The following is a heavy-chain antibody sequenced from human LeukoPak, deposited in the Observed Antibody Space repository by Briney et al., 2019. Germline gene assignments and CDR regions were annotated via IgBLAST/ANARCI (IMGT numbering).Heavy chain of an antibody. CDR3: ARVEVVVVAATPGAAFDI. CDR1: GGSISSSSYY. CDR2: IYYSGST. V-gene: IGHV4-39*07. D-gene: IGHD2-15*01. J-gene: IGHJ3*02. Sequence: PSETLSLTCTVSGGSISSSSYYWGWIRQPPGKGLEWIGNIYYSGSTYYNPSLKSRVTISLDTSKNQFSLKLSSVTAADTAVYYCARVEVVVVAATPGAAFDIWGQGTMVTVSS.